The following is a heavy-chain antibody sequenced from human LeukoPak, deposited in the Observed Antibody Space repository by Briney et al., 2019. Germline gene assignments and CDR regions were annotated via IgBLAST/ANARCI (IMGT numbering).Heavy chain of an antibody. CDR1: GGSISSGGYY. CDR2: IYYSGST. Sequence: SETLSPTCTVSGGSISSGGYYWSWIRQHPGKGLEWIGYIYYSGSTYYNPSLKSRVTISVDTSKNQFSLKLSSATAADTAVYYCAREQRMVRGVITLDYWGQGTLVTVSS. V-gene: IGHV4-31*03. CDR3: AREQRMVRGVITLDY. D-gene: IGHD3-10*01. J-gene: IGHJ4*02.